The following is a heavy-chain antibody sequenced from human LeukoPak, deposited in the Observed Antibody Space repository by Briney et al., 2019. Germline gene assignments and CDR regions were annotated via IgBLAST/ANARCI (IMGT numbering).Heavy chain of an antibody. CDR1: GFSFSNEV. Sequence: GGSLRLSCAASGFSFSNEVMHWVRQAPGKGPEYVSTITAGGDQTYDAESVKGRFTISRDNSKGTLYLQMGSLRVEDTAVYYCVRDYSATHAFDYWGQGTLVTVSS. D-gene: IGHD1-26*01. J-gene: IGHJ4*02. V-gene: IGHV3-64*02. CDR2: ITAGGDQT. CDR3: VRDYSATHAFDY.